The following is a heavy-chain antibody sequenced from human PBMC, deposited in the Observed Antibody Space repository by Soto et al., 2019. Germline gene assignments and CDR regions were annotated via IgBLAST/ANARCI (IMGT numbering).Heavy chain of an antibody. CDR2: IYYSGT. D-gene: IGHD6-13*01. V-gene: IGHV4-31*03. CDR3: AIAPYGSSWYPFDP. J-gene: IGHJ5*02. CDR1: GDSISSGGYY. Sequence: QVQLQESGPGLVKPSQTLSLTCTVSGDSISSGGYYWTWIRQHPGKGLEWIGYIYYSGTYYNPSLKSRVTISVDTSKNQFSLRLSSMTAADTAVYYCAIAPYGSSWYPFDPWGQGTLVTVSS.